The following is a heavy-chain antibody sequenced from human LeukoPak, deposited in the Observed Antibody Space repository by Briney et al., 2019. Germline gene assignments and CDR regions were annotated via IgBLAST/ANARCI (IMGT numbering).Heavy chain of an antibody. Sequence: GESLKISCRGSGFILTTYGIGWVRQMPGKGLEWMGIIYPGDSDTRYSPSFQGQVTISADKSISTALLQWSSLKASDTAMYYCARREFKNWFDPWGQGTLVTVSS. CDR3: ARREFKNWFDP. J-gene: IGHJ5*02. V-gene: IGHV5-51*01. CDR2: IYPGDSDT. CDR1: GFILTTYG.